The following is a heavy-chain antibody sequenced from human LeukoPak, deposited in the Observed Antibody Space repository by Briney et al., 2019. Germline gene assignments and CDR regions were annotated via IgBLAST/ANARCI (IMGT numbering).Heavy chain of an antibody. CDR1: GYSISSGYY. D-gene: IGHD1-26*01. CDR2: IYHSGST. J-gene: IGHJ3*02. Sequence: SETLSLTCAVSGYSISSGYYWGWIRQPPGKGLEWIGSIYHSGSTYYNPSLKSRVTISVDTSKNQFSLKLSSVTAADTAVYYRARRVEGATQKPDAFDIWGQGTMVTVSS. CDR3: ARRVEGATQKPDAFDI. V-gene: IGHV4-38-2*01.